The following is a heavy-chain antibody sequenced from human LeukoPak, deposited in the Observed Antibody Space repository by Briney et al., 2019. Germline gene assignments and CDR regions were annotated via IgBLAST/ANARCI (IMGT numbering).Heavy chain of an antibody. D-gene: IGHD1-26*01. V-gene: IGHV3-23*01. CDR2: ISNSGDNT. Sequence: GGSLRLSCAASGFTFSNYGISWVRQAPGKGLEWVSSISNSGDNTYYGDSVKGRFTLFRDNFKNTVYLQMNSLRPEDTAVYYCAKALWTIVGVPREDYWGQGTLVTVSS. CDR1: GFTFSNYG. J-gene: IGHJ4*02. CDR3: AKALWTIVGVPREDY.